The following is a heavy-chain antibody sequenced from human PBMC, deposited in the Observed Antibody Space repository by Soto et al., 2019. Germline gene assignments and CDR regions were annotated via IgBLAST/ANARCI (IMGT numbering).Heavy chain of an antibody. CDR3: ARAKVGATFGHYYYGMDV. V-gene: IGHV1-69*12. J-gene: IGHJ6*02. CDR1: GGTFSSYA. CDR2: IVPIFGTP. D-gene: IGHD3-10*01. Sequence: QVQLVQSGPEVKKPGSSVKVSCKASGGTFSSYAINWVRQAPGQGLEWMGGIVPIFGTPNYAQKFQGRVTMTADESTTTAYMELSGLRSEDTALYYCARAKVGATFGHYYYGMDVWGQGTTVTVSS.